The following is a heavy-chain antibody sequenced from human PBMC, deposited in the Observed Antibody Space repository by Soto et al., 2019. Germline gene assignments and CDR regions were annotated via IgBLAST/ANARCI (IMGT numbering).Heavy chain of an antibody. CDR3: ARDLPHTPLTTVTTNNWFDP. J-gene: IGHJ5*02. V-gene: IGHV1-69*04. D-gene: IGHD4-17*01. Sequence: SVKVSCKASGGTFSSYTISWVRQAPGQGLEWMGRIIPILGIANYAQKFQGRVTITADKSTSTAYMELSSLRSEDTAVYYCARDLPHTPLTTVTTNNWFDPWGQGTLVTVS. CDR1: GGTFSSYT. CDR2: IIPILGIA.